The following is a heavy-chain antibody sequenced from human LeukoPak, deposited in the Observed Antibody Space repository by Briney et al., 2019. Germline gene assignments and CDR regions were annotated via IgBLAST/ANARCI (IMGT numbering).Heavy chain of an antibody. D-gene: IGHD6-13*01. CDR1: GFTFSSYA. Sequence: QPGGSLRLSCAASGFTFSSYAMHWVRQAPGKGLEWVAVISYDGSNKYYADSVKGRFTISRDNSKNTLYLQMNSLRAEDTAVYYCARGDEIGSWTNWFDPWGQGTLVTVSS. V-gene: IGHV3-30-3*01. J-gene: IGHJ5*02. CDR3: ARGDEIGSWTNWFDP. CDR2: ISYDGSNK.